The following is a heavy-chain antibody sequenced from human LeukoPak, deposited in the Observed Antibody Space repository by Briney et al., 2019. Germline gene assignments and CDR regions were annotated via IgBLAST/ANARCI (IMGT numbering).Heavy chain of an antibody. CDR1: GGTFSSYA. Sequence: GSSVKVSCKASGGTFSSYAISWVRQAPGQGLEWMGGIIPIFGTANYAQKFQGRVTITADESTSTAYMELSSLRSEDTAVYYCARNHYDSFPAYYYYYYGMDVWGQGTTVTVSS. CDR2: IIPIFGTA. D-gene: IGHD3-3*01. CDR3: ARNHYDSFPAYYYYYYGMDV. J-gene: IGHJ6*02. V-gene: IGHV1-69*01.